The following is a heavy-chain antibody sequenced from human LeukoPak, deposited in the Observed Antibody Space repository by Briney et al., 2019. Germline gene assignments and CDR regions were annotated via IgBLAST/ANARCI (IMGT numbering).Heavy chain of an antibody. V-gene: IGHV6-1*01. CDR1: GDSVSSNSAS. D-gene: IGHD5-12*01. CDR2: TYYRSKWFN. J-gene: IGHJ5*02. Sequence: SQTLSLTCAISGDSVSSNSASWSWIRQSPSRGLEWLGRTYYRSKWFNDYAVSVKSRITINADTSKNQFSLQLDSVSPEDTAVYYCASSLYSSDDIRFDPWGQGTLVTVSS. CDR3: ASSLYSSDDIRFDP.